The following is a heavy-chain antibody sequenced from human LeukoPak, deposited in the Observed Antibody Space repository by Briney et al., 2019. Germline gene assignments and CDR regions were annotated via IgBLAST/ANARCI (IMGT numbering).Heavy chain of an antibody. CDR2: IDPKSGGP. V-gene: IGHV1-2*02. CDR3: ARGGFHHGFDF. J-gene: IGHJ3*01. Sequence: GASVKVSCKASGYTFRDYYMHWVRQAPGQGLEWMGWIDPKSGGPNYAQKFQGRATLTSDTSISTSYMELSRLTSDDTAVYYCARGGFHHGFDFWGQGTVVTVPS. CDR1: GYTFRDYY.